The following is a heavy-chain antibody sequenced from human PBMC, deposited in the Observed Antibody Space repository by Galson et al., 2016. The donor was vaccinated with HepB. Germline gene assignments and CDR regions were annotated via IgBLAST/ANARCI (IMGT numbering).Heavy chain of an antibody. D-gene: IGHD3-22*01. Sequence: SLRLSCAASGFTFSSYSMNWVRQAPGKGLEWVSSISSSSSYIYYADSVKGRFTISRDNAKNSLYLQMNSLRAEDTAVYYCARARGGAYDRSVYALSWGQGTQVSVSS. CDR3: ARARGGAYDRSVYALS. CDR1: GFTFSSYS. J-gene: IGHJ5*02. CDR2: ISSSSSYI. V-gene: IGHV3-21*01.